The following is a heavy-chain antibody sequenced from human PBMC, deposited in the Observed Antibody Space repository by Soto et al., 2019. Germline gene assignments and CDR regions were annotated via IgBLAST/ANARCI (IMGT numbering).Heavy chain of an antibody. Sequence: PSETLSLTCIVSGDSISSGDYYWSWIRQPPGKGLEWIGYIYYSSTTYYNPSLKSRVTISVDKSKNHFSLELTSVTAADTAVYYCARGPCGGGCYPPESWGQGPLVTVAS. J-gene: IGHJ5*02. CDR3: ARGPCGGGCYPPES. D-gene: IGHD2-21*02. CDR1: GDSISSGDYY. V-gene: IGHV4-30-4*01. CDR2: IYYSSTT.